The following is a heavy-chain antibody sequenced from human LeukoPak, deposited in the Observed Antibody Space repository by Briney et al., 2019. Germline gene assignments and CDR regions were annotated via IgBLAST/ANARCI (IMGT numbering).Heavy chain of an antibody. CDR2: IIPIFGTA. Sequence: ASVKVSCKASGGTFSSYAISWVRQAPGQGLEWMGGIIPIFGTANYAQKFQGRVTITADESTSTAYMELSSLRSEDTAVYYCARRNRSGGTLYYMDVWGKGTTVTVSS. CDR3: ARRNRSGGTLYYMDV. CDR1: GGTFSSYA. V-gene: IGHV1-69*13. D-gene: IGHD3-16*01. J-gene: IGHJ6*03.